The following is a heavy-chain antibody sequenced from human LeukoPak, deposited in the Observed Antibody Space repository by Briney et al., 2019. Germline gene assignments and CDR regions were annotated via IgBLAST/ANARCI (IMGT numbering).Heavy chain of an antibody. J-gene: IGHJ6*03. CDR2: INHSGST. CDR3: ARGGEIVVVVAATRNYYYYMDV. V-gene: IGHV4-34*01. CDR1: GGSFSGYY. D-gene: IGHD2-15*01. Sequence: SETLSLTCAVYGGSFSGYYWSWIRQPPGKGLEWIGEINHSGSTNYNPSLKSRVTISVDTSKNQFSLKLSSVTAADTAVYYCARGGEIVVVVAATRNYYYYMDVWGKGTTVTVSS.